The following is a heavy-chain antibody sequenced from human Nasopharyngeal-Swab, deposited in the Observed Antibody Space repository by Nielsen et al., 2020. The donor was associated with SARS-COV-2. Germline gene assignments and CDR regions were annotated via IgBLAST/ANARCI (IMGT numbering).Heavy chain of an antibody. V-gene: IGHV4-4*02. CDR3: ARANPEPSTSSGWYGRLVHYFDY. D-gene: IGHD6-19*01. Sequence: VRQAPGKGLEWIGEIYHSGSTNYNPSLKGRVTISVDKSKNQFSLKLSSVTAADTAVYYCARANPEPSTSSGWYGRLVHYFDYWGQGTLVTVSS. CDR2: IYHSGST. J-gene: IGHJ4*02.